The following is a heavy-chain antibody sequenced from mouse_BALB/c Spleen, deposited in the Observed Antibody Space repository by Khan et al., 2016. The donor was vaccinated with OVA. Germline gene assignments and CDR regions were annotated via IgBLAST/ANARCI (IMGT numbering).Heavy chain of an antibody. J-gene: IGHJ3*01. CDR2: VNPNTDNI. CDR3: ARGYDFFAS. V-gene: IGHV1-26*01. CDR1: GYSFTLYY. D-gene: IGHD2-14*01. Sequence: VRLQQSGPDLVKPGASVKLSCKASGYSFTLYYMSWVKQSHGKSLEWIGRVNPNTDNINYNQEFKGKAILTVDKSSNTAYMEPRSLTSEDSAVYFCARGYDFFASWGQGTLVTVSA.